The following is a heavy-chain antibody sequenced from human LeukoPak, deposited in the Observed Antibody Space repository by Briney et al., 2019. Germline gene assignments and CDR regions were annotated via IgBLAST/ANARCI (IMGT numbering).Heavy chain of an antibody. CDR2: MNPNSGNT. CDR1: GYTFTSYD. V-gene: IGHV1-8*03. Sequence: ASVKVSCKASGYTFTSYDINWVRQATGQGLEWTGWMNPNSGNTGYAQKFQGRVTITRNTSISTAYMELSSLRSEDTAVYYCARVEADYGGNRYFQHWGQGTLVTVSS. D-gene: IGHD4-23*01. CDR3: ARVEADYGGNRYFQH. J-gene: IGHJ1*01.